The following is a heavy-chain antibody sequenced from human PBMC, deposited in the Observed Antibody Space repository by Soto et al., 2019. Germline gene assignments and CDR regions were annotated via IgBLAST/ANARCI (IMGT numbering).Heavy chain of an antibody. CDR2: IKSKTDGGTT. D-gene: IGHD2-2*01. CDR3: TTDCLTSDIVVVPADDSWYFDL. Sequence: PGGSLRLSCAASGFTFSNAWMSWVRQAPGKGLEWVGRIKSKTDGGTTDYAAPVKGRFTISRDDSKNTLYLQMNSLKTEDTAVYYCTTDCLTSDIVVVPADDSWYFDLCGGGTLVTVSS. V-gene: IGHV3-15*01. CDR1: GFTFSNAW. J-gene: IGHJ2*01.